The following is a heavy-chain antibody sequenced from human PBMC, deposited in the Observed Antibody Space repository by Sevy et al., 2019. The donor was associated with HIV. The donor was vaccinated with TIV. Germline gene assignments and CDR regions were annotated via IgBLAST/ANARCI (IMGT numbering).Heavy chain of an antibody. Sequence: GGSLRLSCAASGFTFNYYAMNWVRQAPGKGLEWISGISGSGGSTNYADSVKGRFTISRDNSKNTLYLQMNSLRTEDTAMYYCAKGRSPEVWRSDIDFWGQGTLVTVSS. CDR3: AKGRSPEVWRSDIDF. CDR2: ISGSGGST. CDR1: GFTFNYYA. D-gene: IGHD3-16*01. J-gene: IGHJ4*02. V-gene: IGHV3-23*01.